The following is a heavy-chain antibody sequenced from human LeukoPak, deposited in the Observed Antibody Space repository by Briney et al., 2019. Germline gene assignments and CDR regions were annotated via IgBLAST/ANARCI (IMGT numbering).Heavy chain of an antibody. CDR3: APRSHYYDSSGYYYAFDY. J-gene: IGHJ4*02. CDR1: GYTLTELS. D-gene: IGHD3-22*01. Sequence: ASVKVSCKVSGYTLTELSMHWVRQAPGKGLEWMGGFDPEDGETIYAQKFQGRVTMTEDTSTDTAYMELSSLRSEDTAAYYCAPRSHYYDSSGYYYAFDYWGQGTLVTVSS. CDR2: FDPEDGET. V-gene: IGHV1-24*01.